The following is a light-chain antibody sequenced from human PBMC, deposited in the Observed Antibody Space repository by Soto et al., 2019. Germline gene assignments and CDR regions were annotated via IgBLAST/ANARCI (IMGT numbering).Light chain of an antibody. V-gene: IGKV1-5*03. CDR3: QQYNSYSWT. Sequence: DIQMTQSPSTLSASVGDRVTITCRASQSISSWLAWYQQKPGKAPKLLIYKASSLESGVPSRFSGSGSGTEFHLTISSLQPDDFATYYCQQYNSYSWTFGQGTKGEIK. CDR2: KAS. CDR1: QSISSW. J-gene: IGKJ1*01.